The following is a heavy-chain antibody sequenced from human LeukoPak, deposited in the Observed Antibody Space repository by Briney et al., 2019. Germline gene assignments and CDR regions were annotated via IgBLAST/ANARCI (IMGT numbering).Heavy chain of an antibody. CDR3: ARESGDCYDY. CDR1: GFTFSTYS. J-gene: IGHJ4*02. Sequence: GGSLRLSCAASGFTFSTYSMNWVRQAPGKGLEWVSSISSSSSYIYYTDSVKGRFTISRDNAKNSLSLQMSSLRAEDTAVYYCARESGDCYDYWGQGTLVTVSS. D-gene: IGHD2-8*02. V-gene: IGHV3-21*04. CDR2: ISSSSSYI.